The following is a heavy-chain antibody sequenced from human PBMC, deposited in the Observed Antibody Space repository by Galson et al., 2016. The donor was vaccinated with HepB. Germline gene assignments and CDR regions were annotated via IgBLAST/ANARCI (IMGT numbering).Heavy chain of an antibody. J-gene: IGHJ4*02. CDR2: INADGSWR. V-gene: IGHV3-7*01. CDR3: ARDPAFGALDY. CDR1: GFSFSNSW. Sequence: SLRLSCAVSGFSFSNSWMTWVRQTPEKGLEWVADINADGSWRAYMDSVKGRFTISRDNVNTLLYLQMSGLRVEDTALYFCARDPAFGALDYWGQGALVTFSS. D-gene: IGHD3-10*01.